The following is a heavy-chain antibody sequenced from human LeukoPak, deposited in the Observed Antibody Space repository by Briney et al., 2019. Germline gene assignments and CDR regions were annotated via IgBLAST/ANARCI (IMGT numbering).Heavy chain of an antibody. Sequence: PSETLSLTCTVSGGSISSSSYYWGWIRQPPGKGLEWIGSIYYSGSTYYNPSLKSRVTISVDTSKNQFSLKLSSVTAADTAVYYCARVPAAGNDYFDYWGQGTLVTVSS. CDR3: ARVPAAGNDYFDY. CDR2: IYYSGST. CDR1: GGSISSSSYY. J-gene: IGHJ4*02. V-gene: IGHV4-39*07. D-gene: IGHD6-19*01.